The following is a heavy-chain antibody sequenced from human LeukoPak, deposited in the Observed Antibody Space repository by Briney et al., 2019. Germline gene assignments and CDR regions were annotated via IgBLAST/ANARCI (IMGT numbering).Heavy chain of an antibody. CDR1: RYTFTGYY. CDR2: INPNSGGT. V-gene: IGHV1-2*02. J-gene: IGHJ6*02. CDR3: ARGYGNYGSGSFRKAYFYYGMDV. Sequence: ASVKVSCKASRYTFTGYYIHWVRQAPGQGLDWMGWINPNSGGTNYAQRFQGRVTMTRDTSISTAYMELSSPRSDDTAVYYCARGYGNYGSGSFRKAYFYYGMDVWGQGTTVTVSS. D-gene: IGHD3-10*01.